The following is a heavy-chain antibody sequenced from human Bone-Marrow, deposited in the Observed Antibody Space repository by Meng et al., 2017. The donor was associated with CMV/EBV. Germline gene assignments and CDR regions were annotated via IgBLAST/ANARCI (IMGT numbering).Heavy chain of an antibody. J-gene: IGHJ4*02. CDR3: ATDRFSAQQFDY. D-gene: IGHD1-26*01. V-gene: IGHV4-39*02. Sequence: SETLSLTCTVSGGSIRSRTDYWGWIRQSPGKGLEWIGSISYSGNTYYKPSLRSRVTISLDTSKNQFSLKLNSDTAADTAVYYCATDRFSAQQFDYWGQGTLVTVSS. CDR1: GGSIRSRTDY. CDR2: ISYSGNT.